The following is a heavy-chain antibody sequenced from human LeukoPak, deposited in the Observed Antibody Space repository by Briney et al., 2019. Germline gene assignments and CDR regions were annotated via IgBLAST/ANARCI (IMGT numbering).Heavy chain of an antibody. CDR2: VGGRGVKT. D-gene: IGHD2-15*01. CDR1: GFTFSNYA. J-gene: IGHJ4*02. Sequence: GGSLRLSCAASGFTFSNYAIHWVRQAPGKGLEWVSIVGGRGVKTYYADSVKGRFTISRDNSKNTVYLQMNSLRAEDTAVYYCAKRGDCCGTCTYDHWGQGTLVTVSS. CDR3: AKRGDCCGTCTYDH. V-gene: IGHV3-23*01.